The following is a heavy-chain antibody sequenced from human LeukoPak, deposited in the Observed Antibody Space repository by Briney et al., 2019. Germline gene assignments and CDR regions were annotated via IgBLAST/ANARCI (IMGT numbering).Heavy chain of an antibody. CDR3: ARPTSGHYYYFDY. V-gene: IGHV4-4*07. CDR2: IYTSGST. CDR1: GASISGYS. J-gene: IGHJ4*02. Sequence: SETLSLTCTVSGASISGYSWIWIRQPAGKGLEWIGRIYTSGSTKYNTSLKSRVTMSVDTSKNQFSLKLSSVTAADTAVYYCARPTSGHYYYFDYGGQGTLVTVSS. D-gene: IGHD3-22*01.